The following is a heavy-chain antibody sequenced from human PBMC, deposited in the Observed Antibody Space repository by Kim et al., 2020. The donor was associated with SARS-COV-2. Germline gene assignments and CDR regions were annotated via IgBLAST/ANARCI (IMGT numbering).Heavy chain of an antibody. J-gene: IGHJ4*02. Sequence: YSRKCQARVTITSDTSASTAYMELSSLRSEDTAVYCCARGDLDGSGSYDYWGQGTLVTVSS. V-gene: IGHV1-3*01. CDR3: ARGDLDGSGSYDY. D-gene: IGHD3-10*01.